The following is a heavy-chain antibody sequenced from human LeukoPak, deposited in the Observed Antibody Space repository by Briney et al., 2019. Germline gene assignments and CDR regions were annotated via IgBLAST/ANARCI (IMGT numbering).Heavy chain of an antibody. CDR1: GFTFSSYS. V-gene: IGHV3-21*01. Sequence: GGSLRLSCAASGFTFSSYSMNWVRQAPGKGLEWVSSISSSSSYIYYADSVKGRFTISRDNAKNSQYLQMNSLRAEDTAVYYCARDPENYDSSGYYYEPDYWGQGTLVTVSS. CDR2: ISSSSSYI. D-gene: IGHD3-22*01. J-gene: IGHJ4*02. CDR3: ARDPENYDSSGYYYEPDY.